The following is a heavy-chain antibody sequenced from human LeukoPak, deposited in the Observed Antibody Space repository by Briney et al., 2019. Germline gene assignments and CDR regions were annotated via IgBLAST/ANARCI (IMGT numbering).Heavy chain of an antibody. D-gene: IGHD6-19*01. CDR3: ARGGPNPSGWHLDN. CDR2: INGDNGKT. V-gene: IGHV1-3*01. CDR1: GYTFTHYA. Sequence: ASVKVSCKASGYTFTHYALRWVRQAPGQRLEWMGCINGDNGKTQYSQNFQGRLTITRDTSANTAYIEVSSLRSEDTAVYYCARGGPNPSGWHLDNWGQGTLVTVSS. J-gene: IGHJ4*02.